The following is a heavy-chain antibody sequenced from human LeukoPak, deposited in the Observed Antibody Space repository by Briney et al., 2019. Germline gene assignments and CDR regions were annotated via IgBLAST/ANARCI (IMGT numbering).Heavy chain of an antibody. Sequence: GGSLRLSCAASGFTLSTYDMSWVRQAPTKGLEWVSAIGGDGGTTYADSVKGRFTIFRDNSKNTLYLQMNSLRAEDTAIYYCAKTIPYWYFDLWGHGTLVTVSS. J-gene: IGHJ2*01. CDR3: AKTIPYWYFDL. D-gene: IGHD5-24*01. V-gene: IGHV3-23*01. CDR2: IGGDGGTT. CDR1: GFTLSTYD.